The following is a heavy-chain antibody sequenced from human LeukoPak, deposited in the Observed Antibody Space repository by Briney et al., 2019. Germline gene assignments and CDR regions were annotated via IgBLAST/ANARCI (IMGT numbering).Heavy chain of an antibody. Sequence: ASVKVSCKASGYTFTGYYMHWVRQAPGQGLEWMGWINPNSGGTNYAQRFQGRVTMTRDTSISTAYMELSRLRSDDTAVYYCARDLQSSSGYYYVVGYWGQGTLVTVSS. CDR1: GYTFTGYY. CDR2: INPNSGGT. D-gene: IGHD3-22*01. J-gene: IGHJ4*02. V-gene: IGHV1-2*02. CDR3: ARDLQSSSGYYYVVGY.